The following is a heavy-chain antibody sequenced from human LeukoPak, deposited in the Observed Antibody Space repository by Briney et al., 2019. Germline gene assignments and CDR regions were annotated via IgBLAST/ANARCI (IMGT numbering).Heavy chain of an antibody. CDR1: GFTFSSYS. J-gene: IGHJ4*02. CDR2: ISSSSSYI. D-gene: IGHD3-10*01. V-gene: IGHV3-21*01. Sequence: PGGSLRLSCAASGFTFSSYSMNWVRQAPGKGLEWVSSISSSSSYIYYADSVKGRFTISRDNAKNSLYLQMNSLRAEDTAVYYCARATMVRGVIRCFDYWGQGTLVTVSS. CDR3: ARATMVRGVIRCFDY.